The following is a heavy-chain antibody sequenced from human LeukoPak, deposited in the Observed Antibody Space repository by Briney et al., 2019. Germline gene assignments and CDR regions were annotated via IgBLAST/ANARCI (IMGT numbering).Heavy chain of an antibody. CDR2: LYSGGST. J-gene: IGHJ6*02. D-gene: IGHD5-24*01. V-gene: IGHV3-66*01. Sequence: GGSLRLSCAASGFTVSGNYMSWVRQAPGKGLECVSLLYSGGSTYYADSVKGRFSISRDNSKNTLYLQMNSLRAEDTAVYYCASRDKGYYYGMDVWGQGTTVTVSS. CDR1: GFTVSGNY. CDR3: ASRDKGYYYGMDV.